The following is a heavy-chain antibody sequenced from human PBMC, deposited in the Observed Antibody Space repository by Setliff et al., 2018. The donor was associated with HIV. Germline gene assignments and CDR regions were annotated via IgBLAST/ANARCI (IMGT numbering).Heavy chain of an antibody. D-gene: IGHD2-21*01. CDR2: FYHSGRT. V-gene: IGHV4-38-2*01. CDR3: SRSYCGGDCSLVVDTNWFDP. Sequence: SETLSLTCAVSGYSISSGYYWGWIRQPPGKGLEWIGSFYHSGRTYYNPSLKSRVTISVDTSKSQFSLRLSSVTAADTAVYYCSRSYCGGDCSLVVDTNWFDPWGQGTLVTVSS. J-gene: IGHJ5*02. CDR1: GYSISSGYY.